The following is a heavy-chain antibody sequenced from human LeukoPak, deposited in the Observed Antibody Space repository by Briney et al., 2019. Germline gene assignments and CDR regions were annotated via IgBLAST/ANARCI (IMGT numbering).Heavy chain of an antibody. CDR1: GGSIRGYY. Sequence: PSETLSLTCDVSGGSIRGYYWSWIRQPPGKGLEWIGYIYSSGSTNYNPSLKSRVTMSVDTSKNQFSLKLSSVTAADTAVYYCARRVKGRYYGSGSYYNSYYYYYYYMDVWGKGTTVTISS. J-gene: IGHJ6*03. D-gene: IGHD3-10*01. CDR3: ARRVKGRYYGSGSYYNSYYYYYYYMDV. CDR2: IYSSGST. V-gene: IGHV4-59*12.